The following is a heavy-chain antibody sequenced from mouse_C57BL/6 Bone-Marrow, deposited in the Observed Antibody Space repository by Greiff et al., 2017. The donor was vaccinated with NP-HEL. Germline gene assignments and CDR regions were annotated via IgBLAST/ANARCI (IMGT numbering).Heavy chain of an antibody. CDR3: ARDDYYGSSYVSYWYFDV. Sequence: EVMLVASAGGLVQPGSSLKLSCTASGFTFSDYYMAWVRQVPEKGLEWVANINYDGSSTYYLDSLQSRFIISRDNAKNILYLQMSSLQSEDTATYYWARDDYYGSSYVSYWYFDVWGTGTTVTVSS. J-gene: IGHJ1*03. D-gene: IGHD1-1*01. V-gene: IGHV5-16*01. CDR2: INYDGSST. CDR1: GFTFSDYY.